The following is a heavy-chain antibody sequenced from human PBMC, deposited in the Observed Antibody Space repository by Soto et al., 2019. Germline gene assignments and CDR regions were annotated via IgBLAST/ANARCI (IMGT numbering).Heavy chain of an antibody. V-gene: IGHV3-30*18. CDR3: AKDQDDFWSGYYPGDYYYYGMDV. D-gene: IGHD3-3*01. CDR1: GFTFSSYG. J-gene: IGHJ6*01. Sequence: GGSLRLSCAASGFTFSSYGMHWVRQAPGKGLEWVAVISYDGSNKYYADSVKGRFTISRDNSKNTLYLQMNNLRAEDTAVYYCAKDQDDFWSGYYPGDYYYYGMDVWGQGTTVTVSS. CDR2: ISYDGSNK.